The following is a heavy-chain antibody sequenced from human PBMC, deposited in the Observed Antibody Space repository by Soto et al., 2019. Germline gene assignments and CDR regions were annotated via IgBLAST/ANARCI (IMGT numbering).Heavy chain of an antibody. D-gene: IGHD1-26*01. CDR3: TRDGSGSRGDFDY. CDR2: INSRGSTV. CDR1: GFTFSLYE. Sequence: VGSLRLSCAASGFTFSLYEMDWVRQAPGKGLEWVSYINSRGSTVYYADSVKGRFTISRDNAQKSLFLEMRDLRVEDTAVYYCTRDGSGSRGDFDYWGQGILVTVSS. V-gene: IGHV3-48*03. J-gene: IGHJ4*02.